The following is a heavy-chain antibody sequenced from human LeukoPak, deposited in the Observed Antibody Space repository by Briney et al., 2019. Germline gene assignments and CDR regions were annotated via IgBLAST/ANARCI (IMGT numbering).Heavy chain of an antibody. CDR2: IYYSGSS. V-gene: IGHV4-59*08. CDR1: GGSISSYY. D-gene: IGHD5-18*01. Sequence: SGTLSLTCTVSGGSISSYYWSWIRQPSGKGLEWIGYIYYSGSSNHNPSLKSRVTISVDTSKNQFSLKLSSVTAADTAVYYCARVDTAIIRGFDYWGQGTLVTVSS. CDR3: ARVDTAIIRGFDY. J-gene: IGHJ4*02.